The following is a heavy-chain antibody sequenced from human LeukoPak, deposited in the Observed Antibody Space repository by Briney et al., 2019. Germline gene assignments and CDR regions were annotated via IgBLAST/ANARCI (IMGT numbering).Heavy chain of an antibody. CDR2: IYYNGNT. CDR3: ARTYYDILTGYYYYMDV. CDR1: GASISSYY. Sequence: PSETLSLTCTVSGASISSYYWSWIRQPPGKGLEWIGYIYYNGNTNYNPSLKSRVTISVDTSKNQFSLKLSSVTAADTAVYYCARTYYDILTGYYYYMDVWGKGTTVTVSS. D-gene: IGHD3-9*01. J-gene: IGHJ6*03. V-gene: IGHV4-59*08.